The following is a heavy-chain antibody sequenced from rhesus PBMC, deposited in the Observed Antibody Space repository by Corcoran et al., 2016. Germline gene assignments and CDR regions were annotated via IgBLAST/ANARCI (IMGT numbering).Heavy chain of an antibody. D-gene: IGHD1-14*01. Sequence: QVQLVQSGAEVKTPGSSGKVSCKAPGHPFTDYYMHWVRPAPGQGLEWMGEINPKTGGTNYAQKFQGRVTMTRDTSTSTAYMELSSLRSEDTAVYYCVAGTKNRFDVWGPGVLVTVSS. CDR3: VAGTKNRFDV. CDR1: GHPFTDYY. V-gene: IGHV1-138*01. CDR2: INPKTGGT. J-gene: IGHJ5-1*01.